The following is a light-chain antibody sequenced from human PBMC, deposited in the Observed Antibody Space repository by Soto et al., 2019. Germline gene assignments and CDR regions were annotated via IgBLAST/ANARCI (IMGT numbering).Light chain of an antibody. J-gene: IGKJ1*01. Sequence: EILFTHSPGTLSLSPGERATLSCSASQSVSSSYLAWYQQKPGRAPRLLIYGASSRATGIPDRFSGSGSGTDFTLTISRLEPEDFAVYYCQQYGSSPRTFGQGTKVDIK. V-gene: IGKV3-20*01. CDR3: QQYGSSPRT. CDR1: QSVSSSY. CDR2: GAS.